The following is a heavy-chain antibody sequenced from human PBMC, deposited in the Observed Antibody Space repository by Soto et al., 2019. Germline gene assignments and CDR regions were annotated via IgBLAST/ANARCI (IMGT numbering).Heavy chain of an antibody. Sequence: GGSLRLACAASGFIFSTYAMNWVRQAPGKGLEWVSAINNNGGSTYYAESVRGRFTISRDNSIKTLYLQMSSLRSDDTAVYYCARGPYSSGWSPYYYYYYGMDVWGQGTTVTVSS. CDR1: GFIFSTYA. CDR2: INNNGGST. CDR3: ARGPYSSGWSPYYYYYYGMDV. J-gene: IGHJ6*02. D-gene: IGHD6-19*01. V-gene: IGHV3-23*01.